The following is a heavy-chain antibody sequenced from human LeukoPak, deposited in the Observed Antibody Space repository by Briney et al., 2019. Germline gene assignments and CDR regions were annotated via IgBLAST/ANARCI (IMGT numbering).Heavy chain of an antibody. CDR2: IYPGDSDT. V-gene: IGHV5-51*01. CDR3: ARSRRYSISSSYYYMDV. CDR1: GYSFTSYW. J-gene: IGHJ6*03. D-gene: IGHD6-13*01. Sequence: GESLKISCKGSGYSFTSYWIGWVRQMPGKGLEWMGIIYPGDSDTRYSPSFQGQVTISADKSISTAYLQWSSLKASDTAMYYCARSRRYSISSSYYYMDVWGKRTTVTVSS.